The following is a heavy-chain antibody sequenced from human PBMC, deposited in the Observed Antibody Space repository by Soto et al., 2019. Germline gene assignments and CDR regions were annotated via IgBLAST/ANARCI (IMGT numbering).Heavy chain of an antibody. CDR3: ASMWYHYGSGSSPLDY. CDR2: IYNSGST. D-gene: IGHD3-10*01. J-gene: IGHJ4*02. V-gene: IGHV4-59*08. Sequence: QVQLQESGPGLVKPSETLSLTCTVSGGSISSYYWTWIRQPPGKGLEWIGFIYNSGSTHYNPSLRSRDTLSVDTSKNQFSLKLRSVTAADTAVYYCASMWYHYGSGSSPLDYWGQGTLVTVSS. CDR1: GGSISSYY.